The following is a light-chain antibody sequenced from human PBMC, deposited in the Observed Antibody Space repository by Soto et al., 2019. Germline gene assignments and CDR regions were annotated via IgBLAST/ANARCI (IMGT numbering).Light chain of an antibody. J-gene: IGKJ1*01. CDR3: QQYYSTPWT. CDR2: WAS. Sequence: DIVMTQSPDSLAVSLGERATFNCKSSQSVLYSPNNKNYLAWYQQKPGQPPKLLIYWASTRESGVPDRFSGSGSGTDFTLTISSLQAEDVAGYYCQQYYSTPWTCGQGTKVEI. CDR1: QSVLYSPNNKNY. V-gene: IGKV4-1*01.